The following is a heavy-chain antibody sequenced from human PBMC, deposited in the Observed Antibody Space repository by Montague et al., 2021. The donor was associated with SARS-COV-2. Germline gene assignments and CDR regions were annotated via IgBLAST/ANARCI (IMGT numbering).Heavy chain of an antibody. D-gene: IGHD3-10*01. J-gene: IGHJ4*02. CDR1: GFSITTSTMG. V-gene: IGHV2-5*02. CDR2: IYCGDEK. CDR3: VHYASGSYYFHY. Sequence: PALVTPTQTLTLTCTFSGFSITTSTMGVGWIRQPPGNALEWLALIYCGDEKRFSPSLKSRLTITKDTFKDQVVLRMTNMDPVDTATYYCVHYASGSYYFHYWGQGTLVTVSS.